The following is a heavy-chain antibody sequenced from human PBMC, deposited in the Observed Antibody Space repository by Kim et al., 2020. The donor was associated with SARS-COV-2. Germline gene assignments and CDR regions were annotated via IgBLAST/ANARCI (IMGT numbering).Heavy chain of an antibody. CDR3: ARSLGIAVAGD. D-gene: IGHD6-19*01. Sequence: TSYAQKFHGRVTMTRDTSTSTVYMELSSLRSEDTAVYYCARSLGIAVAGDWGQGTLVTVSS. J-gene: IGHJ4*02. CDR2: T. V-gene: IGHV1-46*01.